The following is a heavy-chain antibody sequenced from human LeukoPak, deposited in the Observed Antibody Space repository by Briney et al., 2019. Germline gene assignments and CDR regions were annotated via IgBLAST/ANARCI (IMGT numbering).Heavy chain of an antibody. V-gene: IGHV3-21*01. CDR2: ISSSSSYI. J-gene: IGHJ6*03. D-gene: IGHD2-15*01. Sequence: GGSLRLSCAASGFTFSSYEMNWVRQAPGKGLEWASSISSSSSYIYYADSVKGRFTISRDNAKNSLYLQMNSLRAEDTAVYYCARSLETGRYCSGGSCYQSYYYYYMDVWGKGTTVTVSS. CDR3: ARSLETGRYCSGGSCYQSYYYYYMDV. CDR1: GFTFSSYE.